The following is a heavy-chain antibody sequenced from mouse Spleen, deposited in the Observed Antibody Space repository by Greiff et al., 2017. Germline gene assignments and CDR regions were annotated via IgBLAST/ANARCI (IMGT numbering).Heavy chain of an antibody. CDR2: IDPETGGT. V-gene: IGHV1-15*01. CDR3: TRETARATDY. J-gene: IGHJ4*01. D-gene: IGHD3-2*01. CDR1: GYTFTDYE. Sequence: QVQLQQSGAELVRPGASVTLSCKASGYTFTDYEMHWVKQTPVHGLEWIGAIDPETGGTAYNQKFKGKAILTADKSSSTAYMELRSLTSEDSAVYYCTRETARATDYWGQGTSVTVSS.